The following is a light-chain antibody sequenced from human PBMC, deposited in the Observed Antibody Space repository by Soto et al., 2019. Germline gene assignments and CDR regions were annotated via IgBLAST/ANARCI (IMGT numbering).Light chain of an antibody. J-gene: IGKJ1*01. CDR1: QNIRSR. CDR2: DAS. V-gene: IGKV1-5*01. Sequence: DFQMTQSPSTLSASVGDRVTITCRASQNIRSRLAWFQQKPGKAPKLLIYDASSLESGVPQRFSGSGSGTEFTLTISSLQPDDFATYYCQQYNSYPTFGQGTKVDIK. CDR3: QQYNSYPT.